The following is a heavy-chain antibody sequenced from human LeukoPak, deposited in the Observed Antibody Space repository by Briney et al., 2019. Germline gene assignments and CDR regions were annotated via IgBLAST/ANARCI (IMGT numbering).Heavy chain of an antibody. Sequence: SQTLSLTCAVSGGSISSGGYSWSWIRQPPGKGLEWIGYIYHSGSTYYNPSLKSRVTISVDRSKNQFSLKLSSVTAADTAVYYCARGGGQITMVRGVLRPLDYWGQGTLVTVSS. CDR1: GGSISSGGYS. V-gene: IGHV4-30-2*01. CDR3: ARGGGQITMVRGVLRPLDY. D-gene: IGHD3-10*01. J-gene: IGHJ4*02. CDR2: IYHSGST.